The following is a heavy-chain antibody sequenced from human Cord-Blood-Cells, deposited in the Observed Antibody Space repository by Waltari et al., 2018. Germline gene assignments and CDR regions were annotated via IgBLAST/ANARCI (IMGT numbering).Heavy chain of an antibody. CDR3: AKGGYCSSTSCYYDFWSGYYYYYGMDV. V-gene: IGHV3-23*04. CDR2: SGGST. Sequence: EVKLVESGGGLVQPGGSLRLSCAASGFTFSSCAMSWVRKAPGKGLEWVSASGGSTYYADSVKGRFTISRDNSKNTLYLQMNSLRAEDTAVYYCAKGGYCSSTSCYYDFWSGYYYYYGMDVWGQGTTVTVSS. J-gene: IGHJ6*02. CDR1: GFTFSSCA. D-gene: IGHD2-2*01.